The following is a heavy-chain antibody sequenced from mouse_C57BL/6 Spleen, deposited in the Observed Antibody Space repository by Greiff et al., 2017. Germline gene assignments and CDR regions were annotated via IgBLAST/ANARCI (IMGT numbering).Heavy chain of an antibody. CDR1: GYTFTSYW. V-gene: IGHV1-64*01. CDR2: IHPNSGST. CDR3: ANEGPLSAMDY. J-gene: IGHJ4*01. Sequence: QVQLQQPGAELVKPGASVKLSCKASGYTFTSYWMHWVKQRPGQGLEWIGMIHPNSGSTNYNEKFKGKATLTVDKSSSTAYMQLSSLTSEDSAVYYCANEGPLSAMDYWGQGTSVTVSS.